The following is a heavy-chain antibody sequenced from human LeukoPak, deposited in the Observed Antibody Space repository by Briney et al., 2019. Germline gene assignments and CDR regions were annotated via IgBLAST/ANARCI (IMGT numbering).Heavy chain of an antibody. J-gene: IGHJ4*02. CDR1: GFTFSSYS. CDR2: ISSSSSYI. V-gene: IGHV3-21*04. CDR3: ARDSGYRERLTGAY. D-gene: IGHD5-12*01. Sequence: PGGSLRLSCAASGFTFSSYSMNWVRQAPGKGLEWVSSISSSSSYIYYADSVKGRFTISRDNAKNSLYLQMNSLRAEDTAVYYCARDSGYRERLTGAYWGQRTLVTVSS.